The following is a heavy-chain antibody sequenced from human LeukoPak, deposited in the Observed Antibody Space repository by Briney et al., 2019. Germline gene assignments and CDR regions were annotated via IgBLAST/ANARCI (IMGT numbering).Heavy chain of an antibody. V-gene: IGHV3-30*04. D-gene: IGHD3-10*01. J-gene: IGHJ5*02. CDR1: GFTFSSYA. CDR3: ARDGLLYGSGSYYWFDP. CDR2: ISYDGSNK. Sequence: GGSLRLSCAASGFTFSSYAMHWVRQAPGKGLEWVAVISYDGSNKYYADSVKGRFTISRDNSKNTLYLQMNSLRAEDTAVYYCARDGLLYGSGSYYWFDPWGQGTLVTVSS.